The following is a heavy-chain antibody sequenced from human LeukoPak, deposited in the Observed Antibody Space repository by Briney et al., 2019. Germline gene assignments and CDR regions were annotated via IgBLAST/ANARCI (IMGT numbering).Heavy chain of an antibody. D-gene: IGHD3-22*01. CDR3: TKDLDSSGYYYQFDY. V-gene: IGHV3-15*01. CDR2: IKSKTDGGTT. CDR1: GFTFSSYG. J-gene: IGHJ4*02. Sequence: GGSLRLSCAASGFTFSSYGMHWVRQAPGKGLEWVGRIKSKTDGGTTDYAAPVKSRFTISRDDSKNTLYLQMNSLKTEDTAVYYCTKDLDSSGYYYQFDYWGQGTLVTVSS.